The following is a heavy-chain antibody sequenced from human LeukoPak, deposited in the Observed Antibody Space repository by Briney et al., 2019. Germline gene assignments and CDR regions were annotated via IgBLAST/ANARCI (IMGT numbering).Heavy chain of an antibody. J-gene: IGHJ3*02. D-gene: IGHD3-22*01. CDR1: GFTFSNYW. CDR2: IKQDGSDR. Sequence: GGSLRLSCTASGFTFSNYWMSWVRQAPGKGLEWVANIKQDGSDRYYVDSVKGRFTISRDNAKNSLYLQMNSLRAEDTAVYYCARDSYDSSLGAFDIWGQGTMVTVSS. CDR3: ARDSYDSSLGAFDI. V-gene: IGHV3-7*01.